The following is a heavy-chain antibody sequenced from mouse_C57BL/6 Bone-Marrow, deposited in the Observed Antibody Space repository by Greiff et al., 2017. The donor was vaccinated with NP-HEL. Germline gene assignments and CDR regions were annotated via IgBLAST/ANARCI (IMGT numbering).Heavy chain of an antibody. V-gene: IGHV14-4*01. CDR1: GFNIKDDY. D-gene: IGHD1-1*01. CDR2: IDPENGDT. CDR3: THYYDSSRNYFDY. Sequence: EVQLQQSGAELVRPGASVKLSCTASGFNIKDDYMHWVKQRPEQGLEWIGWIDPENGDTEYASKFQGKATITADTSSNTAYLQLSSLTSEDTAVYYCTHYYDSSRNYFDYWGRGTTLTVSS. J-gene: IGHJ2*01.